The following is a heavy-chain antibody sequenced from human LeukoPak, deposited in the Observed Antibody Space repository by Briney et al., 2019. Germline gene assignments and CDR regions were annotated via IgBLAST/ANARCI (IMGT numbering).Heavy chain of an antibody. CDR1: EFTFSNAW. CDR2: IKSKTDGGTT. CDR3: TTVDYDSSGYVSY. V-gene: IGHV3-15*01. D-gene: IGHD3-22*01. Sequence: GGSLRLSCAASEFTFSNAWMSWVRQAPGKGLEWVGRIKSKTDGGTTDYAAPVKGRFTISRDDSKTTLYMQMNSLKTEDTAVYYYTTVDYDSSGYVSYWGQGTLVTVSS. J-gene: IGHJ4*02.